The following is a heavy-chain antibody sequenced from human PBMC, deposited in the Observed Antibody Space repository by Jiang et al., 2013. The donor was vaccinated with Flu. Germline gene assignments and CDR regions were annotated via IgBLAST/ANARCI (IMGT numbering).Heavy chain of an antibody. CDR3: ANAFY. D-gene: IGHD3-3*02. V-gene: IGHV3-30*18. Sequence: WVAVISYDGSNKYYADSVKGRFTISRDNSKNTLYLQMNSLRAEDTAVYYCANAFYWGQGTLVTVSS. CDR2: ISYDGSNK. J-gene: IGHJ4*02.